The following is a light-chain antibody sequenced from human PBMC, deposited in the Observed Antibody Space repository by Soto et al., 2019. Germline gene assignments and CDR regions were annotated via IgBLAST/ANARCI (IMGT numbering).Light chain of an antibody. CDR3: HQCSNWTHT. V-gene: IGKV3-11*01. Sequence: ETVLTHSPATLSFSPGERASRSCRASQSVSSNLAWYQQKPGQAPRLLIYDASNRATGIPARFSGSGSGTDFTLTISSLQPEDFAVYYCHQCSNWTHTFGGVTKVDIK. J-gene: IGKJ4*01. CDR2: DAS. CDR1: QSVSSN.